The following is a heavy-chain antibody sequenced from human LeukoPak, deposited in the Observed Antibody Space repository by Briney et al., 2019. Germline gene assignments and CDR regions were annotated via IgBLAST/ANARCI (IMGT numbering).Heavy chain of an antibody. D-gene: IGHD3-22*01. J-gene: IGHJ3*02. CDR1: GGSISIYY. Sequence: PSETLSLTCPVSGGSISIYYCSWIRQPAGEGLEWIGRIYTSASTNYNPSLKSRVTMSVDTSKNQFSLKLSSVTAADTAVYYCARDSPRDYYDSSGYYYYAFDIWGQGTMVTVSS. CDR3: ARDSPRDYYDSSGYYYYAFDI. CDR2: IYTSAST. V-gene: IGHV4-4*07.